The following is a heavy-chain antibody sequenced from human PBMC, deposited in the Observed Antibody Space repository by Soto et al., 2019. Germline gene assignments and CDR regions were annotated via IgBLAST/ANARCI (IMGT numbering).Heavy chain of an antibody. V-gene: IGHV3-30*18. CDR3: AKSTPLDY. CDR1: GFTFSSYG. CDR2: ISDDGSNK. Sequence: QVQLVESGGGVVQPGRSLRLSCAASGFTFSSYGMHWVRQAPGKGLEWVAVISDDGSNKYYADSVKGRFTISRDNSKNTLYLQMNSLRAEDTAVYYCAKSTPLDYWGQGTLVTVSS. J-gene: IGHJ4*02. D-gene: IGHD2-15*01.